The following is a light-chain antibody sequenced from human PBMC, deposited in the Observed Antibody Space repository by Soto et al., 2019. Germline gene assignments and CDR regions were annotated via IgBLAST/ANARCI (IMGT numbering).Light chain of an antibody. CDR3: QKYDNAPLT. Sequence: DIQMTQSPSTLSASVGDRVTITCRASQSISSWLAWYQQKPGKAPKLLIYKASTLKSGVPSRFSGSGSGTEFTLAISSLQPEDVASYYCQKYDNAPLTFGGGTKVDI. J-gene: IGKJ4*01. V-gene: IGKV1-5*03. CDR1: QSISSW. CDR2: KAS.